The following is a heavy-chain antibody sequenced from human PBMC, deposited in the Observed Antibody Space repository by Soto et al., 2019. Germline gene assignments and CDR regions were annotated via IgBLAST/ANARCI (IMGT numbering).Heavy chain of an antibody. CDR1: GYTFTSDG. Sequence: ASVKVSCKASGYTFTSDGISWVRQAPGQGLEWMGWISAYNGNTNYAQKPQGRVTMPTDTSTSTASMELRSLRSDDTAVYYCARDTVLGDVDIDYWGQGTLVTVSS. V-gene: IGHV1-18*04. CDR2: ISAYNGNT. J-gene: IGHJ4*02. D-gene: IGHD5-12*01. CDR3: ARDTVLGDVDIDY.